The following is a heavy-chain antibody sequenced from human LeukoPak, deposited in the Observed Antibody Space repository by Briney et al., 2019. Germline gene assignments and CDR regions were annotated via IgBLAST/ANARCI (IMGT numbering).Heavy chain of an antibody. CDR3: ARGATYAYYFDY. CDR1: GFTFRSYW. CDR2: INGDGSRT. Sequence: GGSLRLSCAASGFTFRSYWMHWVREAPGKGLVWVSRINGDGSRTNYADSVEGRFTISRDNAKNTVYLQMNSLRAEDTAVYYCARGATYAYYFDYWGQGILVTVSS. D-gene: IGHD4-17*01. J-gene: IGHJ4*02. V-gene: IGHV3-74*01.